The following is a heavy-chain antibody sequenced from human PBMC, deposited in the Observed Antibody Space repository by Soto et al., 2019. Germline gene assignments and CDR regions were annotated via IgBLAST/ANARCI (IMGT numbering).Heavy chain of an antibody. CDR2: ISRGGVAR. J-gene: IGHJ4*02. V-gene: IGHV3-11*01. D-gene: IGHD3-16*01. CDR3: ARTLELYASGLGH. CDR1: GFIFNDYD. Sequence: GESLKLSCAASGFIFNDYDMTWIRQAPGKGLEWVSYISRGGVARYYADSVKGRFTISRDNAKELLFLQMDSLRAEDTAIYYCARTLELYASGLGHWGQGALVTVSS.